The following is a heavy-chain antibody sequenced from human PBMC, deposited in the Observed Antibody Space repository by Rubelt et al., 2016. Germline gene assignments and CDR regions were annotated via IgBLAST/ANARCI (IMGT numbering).Heavy chain of an antibody. CDR2: INTKTDSR. CDR3: ARGLDLKYWYFDL. CDR1: GYNFLSYV. Sequence: QAQLVQSGSELRKAGASVKLSCKASGYNFLSYVIHWVRQAPGHGLEWMGWINTKTDSRMYAQDFTGRFVFSVDTSVSTAYLQISSLKSEDSGLYYCARGLDLKYWYFDLWGRGTQVSVSS. D-gene: IGHD6-19*01. J-gene: IGHJ2*01. V-gene: IGHV7-4-1*02.